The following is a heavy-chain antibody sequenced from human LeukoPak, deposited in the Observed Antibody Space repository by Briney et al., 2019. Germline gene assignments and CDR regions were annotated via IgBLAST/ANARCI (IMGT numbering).Heavy chain of an antibody. CDR1: GGSISSSSYY. J-gene: IGHJ3*02. D-gene: IGHD3-10*01. CDR2: LYYSGST. Sequence: SETLSLTCTVSGGSISSSSYYWGWIRQPPGKGLEWIGSLYYSGSTYHNPSLESRVTISVDTSKNQVSLKMSSVTAADTAVYYCARHLDYYGSGSYYNEGLAPEAFDIWGQGTMDTVSS. V-gene: IGHV4-39*01. CDR3: ARHLDYYGSGSYYNEGLAPEAFDI.